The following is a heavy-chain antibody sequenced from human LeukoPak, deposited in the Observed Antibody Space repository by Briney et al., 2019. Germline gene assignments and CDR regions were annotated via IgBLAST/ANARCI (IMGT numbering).Heavy chain of an antibody. CDR1: GFPFSSYE. J-gene: IGHJ4*02. CDR3: ARDGDRSYGHYYFDY. Sequence: PGGSLRLSCAASGFPFSSYEMHWVRQAPGKGLEWVSYISSSATTIYYADSVKGRFTIPRDNAKNSLYLQMNSLRAEDTAVYYCARDGDRSYGHYYFDYWGQGTLVTVSS. V-gene: IGHV3-48*03. CDR2: ISSSATTI. D-gene: IGHD5-18*01.